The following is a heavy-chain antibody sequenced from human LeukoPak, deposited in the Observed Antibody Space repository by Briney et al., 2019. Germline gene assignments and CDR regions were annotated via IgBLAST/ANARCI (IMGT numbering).Heavy chain of an antibody. CDR1: GFTFSSYS. CDR3: ARVPNY. V-gene: IGHV3-66*01. J-gene: IGHJ4*02. CDR2: IYTGGST. Sequence: GGSLRLSCAASGFTFSSYSMNWVRQAPGKGLEWVSVIYTGGSTYYADSVKGRFTISRDNSKNTLYLQMNSLRAEDTALYYCARVPNYWGQGTLVTVSS.